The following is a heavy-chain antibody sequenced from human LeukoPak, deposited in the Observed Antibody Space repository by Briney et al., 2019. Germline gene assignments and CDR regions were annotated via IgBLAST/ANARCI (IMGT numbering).Heavy chain of an antibody. Sequence: GGSLRLSCAASGFTFSSYAMHWVRQAPGKGLEWVAVISYDGSNKYYADSVKGRFTISRDNSKNTLYLQMNSLRAEDTAVYYCARLNIEDYGDYSYFDYWGQGTLVTVSS. CDR2: ISYDGSNK. D-gene: IGHD4-17*01. V-gene: IGHV3-30-3*02. J-gene: IGHJ4*02. CDR1: GFTFSSYA. CDR3: ARLNIEDYGDYSYFDY.